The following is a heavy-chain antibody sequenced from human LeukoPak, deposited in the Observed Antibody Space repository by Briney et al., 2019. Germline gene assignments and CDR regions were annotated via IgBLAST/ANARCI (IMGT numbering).Heavy chain of an antibody. CDR1: GGSLIGHY. J-gene: IGHJ6*02. V-gene: IGHV4-34*01. CDR2: INHSGNT. Sequence: TSETLSLTCDVSGGSLIGHYWSWIRQPPGKGLEWIGEINHSGNTNYNPSLKNRVTISVDTSKNQSSPRLSAVTAADTAVYHCARGGIMVRQSINFLFFYGLDVWGHGTTVTVSS. D-gene: IGHD3-10*01. CDR3: ARGGIMVRQSINFLFFYGLDV.